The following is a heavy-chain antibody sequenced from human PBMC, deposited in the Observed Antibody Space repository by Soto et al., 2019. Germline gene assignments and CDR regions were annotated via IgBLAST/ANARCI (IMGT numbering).Heavy chain of an antibody. J-gene: IGHJ4*02. CDR3: AIGYYSKKFDY. V-gene: IGHV3-48*03. D-gene: IGHD3-22*01. CDR2: SSRSGSTI. CDR1: GFSFSDYE. Sequence: ESGGGAVQPGGSLRLSCAASGFSFSDYEMNWVRQAPGKGLEWVSYSSRSGSTIEYADSVKGRFTISRDYAKTSLYLQMNSLRVEDTAVYYCAIGYYSKKFDYWGQGTLVSVSS.